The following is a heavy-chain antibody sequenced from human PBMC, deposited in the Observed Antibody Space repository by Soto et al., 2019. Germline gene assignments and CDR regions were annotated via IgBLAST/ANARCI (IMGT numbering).Heavy chain of an antibody. D-gene: IGHD3-16*01. J-gene: IGHJ6*02. Sequence: EVQLVESGGGLVQPGGSLRLSCAASGFTFIDYSMNWIRQAPGKGLEWISFISGRGDAIYYADSLKGRFIVSRDTAKNSLYLQMNSLSDDDTAVYYCARPGEGALFYYAMDVWGQGTTVTVSS. CDR3: ARPGEGALFYYAMDV. V-gene: IGHV3-48*02. CDR1: GFTFIDYS. CDR2: ISGRGDAI.